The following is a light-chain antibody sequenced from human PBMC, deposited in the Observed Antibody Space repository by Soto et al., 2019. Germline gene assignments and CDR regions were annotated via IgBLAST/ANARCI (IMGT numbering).Light chain of an antibody. CDR3: SSFTGIQTLM. CDR2: DVS. Sequence: QSALTQPASVSGSPGQSITISCTGTDNDIGTFNYVSWYQQHPGEVPKLLIFDVSDRPSGVSNRFSGSKSGNTASLTISGLHPEDEANYYCSSFTGIQTLMFGAGTHLTVL. CDR1: DNDIGTFNY. V-gene: IGLV2-14*03. J-gene: IGLJ7*01.